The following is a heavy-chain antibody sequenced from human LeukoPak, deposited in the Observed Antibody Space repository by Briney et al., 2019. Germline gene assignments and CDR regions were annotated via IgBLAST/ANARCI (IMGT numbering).Heavy chain of an antibody. CDR3: ARSEALSSGNFCQNFQQ. J-gene: IGHJ1*01. V-gene: IGHV3-48*03. Sequence: GGSLRLSCAASGFTFSSYEMNWVRQAPGMGPEWVSYISTSGSTIYYADSVKGRFTISRDNAKNSLYLQMNSLRAEDTAVYYCARSEALSSGNFCQNFQQWGQGTLVTVSS. CDR2: ISTSGSTI. CDR1: GFTFSSYE. D-gene: IGHD3-10*01.